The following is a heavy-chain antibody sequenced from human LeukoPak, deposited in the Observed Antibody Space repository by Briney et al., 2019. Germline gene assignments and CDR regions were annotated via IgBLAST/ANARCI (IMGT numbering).Heavy chain of an antibody. D-gene: IGHD6-19*01. V-gene: IGHV4-59*01. CDR3: AREAGTHFDY. CDR1: GVSISSYY. CDR2: MYYSGNT. Sequence: SETLTLTCTASGVSISSYYWSWIRQPPGKGLEWIGYMYYSGNTNYNPSLKSRVTISVDTYKNQFSLKLSSVTAADTAVYYCAREAGTHFDYWGQGTLVTCSA. J-gene: IGHJ4*02.